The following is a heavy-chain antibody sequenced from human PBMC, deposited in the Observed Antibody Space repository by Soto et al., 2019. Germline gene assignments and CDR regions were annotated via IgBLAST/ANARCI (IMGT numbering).Heavy chain of an antibody. Sequence: ASEKVSCKDSGYTFTGYYMHWVRQAPGQGLEWMGWINPNSGGTNYAQKFQGRVTITADESTSTAYMELSSLRSEDTAVYYCARDRYSGSYLPYYYYGMDVWGQGTTVTFSS. J-gene: IGHJ6*02. CDR3: ARDRYSGSYLPYYYYGMDV. V-gene: IGHV1-2*02. CDR1: GYTFTGYY. CDR2: INPNSGGT. D-gene: IGHD1-26*01.